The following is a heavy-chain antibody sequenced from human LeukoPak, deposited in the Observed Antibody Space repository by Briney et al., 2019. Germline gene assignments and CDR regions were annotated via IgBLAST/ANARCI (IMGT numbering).Heavy chain of an antibody. CDR3: AREDNSGYFDF. Sequence: SQTLSLTCTVSGGSISSDYCSSIREPPRKGLEWIGYIHYSGSTNYTPSLKSRVTISVDTSKNQFSLRLSSVTAADTAVYYCAREDNSGYFDFWGQGTLVTVAS. D-gene: IGHD6-19*01. V-gene: IGHV4-59*01. CDR1: GGSISSDY. J-gene: IGHJ4*02. CDR2: IHYSGST.